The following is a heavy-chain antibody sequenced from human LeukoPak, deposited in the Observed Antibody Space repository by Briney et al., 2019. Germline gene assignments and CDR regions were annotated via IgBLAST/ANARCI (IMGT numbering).Heavy chain of an antibody. J-gene: IGHJ4*02. D-gene: IGHD6-13*01. CDR2: ISFSGHAL. CDR3: ARDPGIAAAGTVGYFDS. CDR1: GFTFSDYS. Sequence: GGSLRLSCAASGFTFSDYSMTWIRQAPGKGLEWVSYISFSGHALYYADSVKGRFTISRDNAKKSLYLQMNSLRAEDTAVYYCARDPGIAAAGTVGYFDSWGQGILVTVSS. V-gene: IGHV3-11*04.